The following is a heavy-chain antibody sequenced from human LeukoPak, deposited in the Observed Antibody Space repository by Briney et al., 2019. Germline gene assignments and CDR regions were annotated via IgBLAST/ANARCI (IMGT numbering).Heavy chain of an antibody. D-gene: IGHD1-1*01. CDR1: GGSISSYY. J-gene: IGHJ4*02. CDR3: ARGSETGITDY. CDR2: IYYSGST. Sequence: SETLSLTCTVSGGSISSYYWSWIRQPPGKGLEWIGYIYYSGSTNYNASPKSRVTISVDTSKNQFSLKLSSVTAADTAVYYCARGSETGITDYWGQGTLVTVSS. V-gene: IGHV4-59*01.